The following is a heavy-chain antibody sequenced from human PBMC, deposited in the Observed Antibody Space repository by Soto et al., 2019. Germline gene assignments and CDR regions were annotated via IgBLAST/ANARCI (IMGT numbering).Heavy chain of an antibody. V-gene: IGHV4-30-4*01. CDR3: ARVAITMVRGVTKGAFDI. CDR2: IYYSGST. D-gene: IGHD3-10*01. Sequence: KPSETLSLTCTVSGGSISSGDYYWSWIRQPPGKGLEWIGYIYYSGSTYYNPSLKSRVTISVDTSKNQFSLKLSSVTAADTAVYYCARVAITMVRGVTKGAFDIWGQGTMVTVSS. CDR1: GGSISSGDYY. J-gene: IGHJ3*02.